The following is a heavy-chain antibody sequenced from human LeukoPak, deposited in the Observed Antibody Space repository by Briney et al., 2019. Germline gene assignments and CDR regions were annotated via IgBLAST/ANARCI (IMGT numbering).Heavy chain of an antibody. CDR2: INPNSGGT. Sequence: ASVKVSCKASGYTFTGYYMHWVRQAPGQGLEWMGWINPNSGGTNYAQKFQGRVTMTRDTSISTAYMELSRLRSDDTAVYYCACDTMVRGVREAFDIWGQGTMVTVSS. CDR1: GYTFTGYY. V-gene: IGHV1-2*02. CDR3: ACDTMVRGVREAFDI. J-gene: IGHJ3*02. D-gene: IGHD3-10*01.